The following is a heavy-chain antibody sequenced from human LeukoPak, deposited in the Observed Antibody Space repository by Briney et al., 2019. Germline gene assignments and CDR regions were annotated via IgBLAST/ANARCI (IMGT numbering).Heavy chain of an antibody. D-gene: IGHD2-21*02. J-gene: IGHJ6*02. Sequence: QPGGSLRLSCEASGFTFSNYGMHWVRQAPGKGLEWVAVISYDGTNKYYADSVKGRFAISRDNSKNTLYLQMNSLRAEDTAVYHCAKGVLVVTTFDPYGMDVWGQGTTVTVSS. CDR2: ISYDGTNK. V-gene: IGHV3-30*18. CDR1: GFTFSNYG. CDR3: AKGVLVVTTFDPYGMDV.